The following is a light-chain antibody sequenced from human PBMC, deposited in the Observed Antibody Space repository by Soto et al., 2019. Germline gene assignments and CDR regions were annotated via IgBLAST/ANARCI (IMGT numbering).Light chain of an antibody. J-gene: IGLJ3*02. CDR1: SSDVGGYNY. CDR2: DVS. CDR3: SSYASSRDVL. Sequence: QSALTQPASVSGSPGQSITISCTGTSSDVGGYNYVSWYQQHPGKAPKLMIYDVSNRPSGVSNRFSGSKSGNTASLTISGLQAEYEADYYCSSYASSRDVLFGGGTKVTVL. V-gene: IGLV2-14*01.